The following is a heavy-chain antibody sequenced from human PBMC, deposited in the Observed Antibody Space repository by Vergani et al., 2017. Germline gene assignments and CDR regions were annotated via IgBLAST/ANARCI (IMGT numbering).Heavy chain of an antibody. D-gene: IGHD3-22*01. CDR3: ASERDYYDSSGYPDY. CDR1: GGSFSGYY. CDR2: INHSGST. V-gene: IGHV4-34*01. Sequence: QVQLQQWGAGLLKPSETLSFTCAVYGGSFSGYYWSWIRQPPGKGLEWIGEINHSGSTNYTPSLKSRVTISVDTSKNQFSLKLSSVTAADTAVYYCASERDYYDSSGYPDYWGQGTLVTVSS. J-gene: IGHJ4*02.